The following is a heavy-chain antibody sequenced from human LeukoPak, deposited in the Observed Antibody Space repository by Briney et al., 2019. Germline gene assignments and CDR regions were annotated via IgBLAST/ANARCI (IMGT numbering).Heavy chain of an antibody. Sequence: ASVKVSCKASGYTFTSYDINWVQQATGQGLEWMGWMNPNSGNTGYAQKFQGRVTITRNTSISTAYMELSSLRSEDTAVYYCARGNRVVRPAAYYFDYWGQGTLVTVSS. CDR2: MNPNSGNT. CDR3: ARGNRVVRPAAYYFDY. J-gene: IGHJ4*02. V-gene: IGHV1-8*03. CDR1: GYTFTSYD. D-gene: IGHD2-2*01.